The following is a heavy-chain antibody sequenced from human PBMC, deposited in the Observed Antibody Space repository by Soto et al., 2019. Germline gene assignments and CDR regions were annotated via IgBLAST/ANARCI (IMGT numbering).Heavy chain of an antibody. CDR3: ARHFVAVVIKGWGY. V-gene: IGHV4-39*01. J-gene: IGHJ4*02. CDR2: TYYNGNA. CDR1: GGSIDRSNYY. Sequence: QLQLQESGPGLVKPSETLSLTCNVSGGSIDRSNYYWDWLRQPPGKGLEWIGTTYYNGNAYYNPSLRGRVAMSVDTSKNLFSLKLLSVTAADTAVYYCARHFVAVVIKGWGYWGQGKLVTVSS. D-gene: IGHD3-10*01.